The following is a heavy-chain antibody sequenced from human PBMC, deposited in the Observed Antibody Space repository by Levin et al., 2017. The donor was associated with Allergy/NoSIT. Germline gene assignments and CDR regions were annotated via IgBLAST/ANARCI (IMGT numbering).Heavy chain of an antibody. Sequence: PGGSLRLSCAASGFTFSSYGMHWVRQAPGKGLEWVAVIWYDGSNKYYADSVKGRFTISRDNSKNTLYLQMNSLRAEDTAVYYCARGSSGSDDAFDYWGQGTLVTVSS. CDR3: ARGSSGSDDAFDY. J-gene: IGHJ4*02. V-gene: IGHV3-33*01. CDR2: IWYDGSNK. D-gene: IGHD1-26*01. CDR1: GFTFSSYG.